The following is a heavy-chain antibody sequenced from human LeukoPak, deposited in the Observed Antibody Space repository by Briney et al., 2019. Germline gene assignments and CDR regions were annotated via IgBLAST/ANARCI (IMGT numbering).Heavy chain of an antibody. D-gene: IGHD3-22*01. CDR2: IRSKAKSYAT. CDR1: GFTFSDSA. V-gene: IGHV3-73*01. J-gene: IGHJ3*02. Sequence: PGGSLKLSCAASGFTFSDSAVHGVRQASGKGLEWVGRIRSKAKSYATAYAASVKGRFTISRDDSETTAYLQMNSLKTEDTAVYYCTHYYDGSGYYGAFDNWGQGTMVTVSS. CDR3: THYYDGSGYYGAFDN.